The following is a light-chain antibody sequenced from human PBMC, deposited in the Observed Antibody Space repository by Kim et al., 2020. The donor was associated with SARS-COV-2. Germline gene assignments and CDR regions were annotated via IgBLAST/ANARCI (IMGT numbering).Light chain of an antibody. Sequence: PGRTARITCGGNNIGSKSLHWYQQKPGQAPVLVIYYDSDRPSGIPERFSGSNSGNTATLTISRVEAGDEADYYCQVWDSSSDHRYVFGTGTKFTVL. CDR3: QVWDSSSDHRYV. CDR2: YDS. J-gene: IGLJ1*01. CDR1: NIGSKS. V-gene: IGLV3-21*04.